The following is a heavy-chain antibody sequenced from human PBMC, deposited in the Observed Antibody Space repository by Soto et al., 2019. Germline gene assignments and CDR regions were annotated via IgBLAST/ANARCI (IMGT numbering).Heavy chain of an antibody. CDR3: ARLPSYYYGSGSS. D-gene: IGHD3-10*01. CDR2: IYYSGST. CDR1: GGSISSSSYY. Sequence: PSETLSLTCTVSGGSISSSSYYWGWIRQPPGKGLEWIGSIYYSGSTYYNPSLKSRVTISVDTPKNQFSLKLSSVTAADTAVYYCARLPSYYYGSGSSWGQGTLVTVS. V-gene: IGHV4-39*01. J-gene: IGHJ5*02.